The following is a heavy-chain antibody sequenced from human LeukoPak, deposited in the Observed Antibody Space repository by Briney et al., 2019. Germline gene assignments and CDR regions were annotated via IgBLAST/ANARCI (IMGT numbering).Heavy chain of an antibody. CDR2: IYYSGST. V-gene: IGHV4-59*01. Sequence: SETLSLTCTVSGGSISSYYWNWIRQPPGKGLEWIGYIYYSGSTNYNPSLKSRVTISVDTSKNQFSLKLSSVTAADTAVYYCARSGVITGWFDPWGQGSLDTVSS. CDR1: GGSISSYY. J-gene: IGHJ5*02. CDR3: ARSGVITGWFDP. D-gene: IGHD1-20*01.